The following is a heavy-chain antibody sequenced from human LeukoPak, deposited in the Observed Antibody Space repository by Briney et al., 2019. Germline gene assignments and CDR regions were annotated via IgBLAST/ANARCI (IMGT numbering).Heavy chain of an antibody. Sequence: GASVKVSCKASGYTFTSYDINWVRQATGQGLEWMGWMNPNSGNTGYAQKFQGRVTMTRNTSISTAYMELSSLRAEDTAVYYCAKRRYDSSGHFDSWGQGTLVTVSS. CDR1: GYTFTSYD. CDR2: MNPNSGNT. V-gene: IGHV1-8*01. D-gene: IGHD3-22*01. J-gene: IGHJ4*02. CDR3: AKRRYDSSGHFDS.